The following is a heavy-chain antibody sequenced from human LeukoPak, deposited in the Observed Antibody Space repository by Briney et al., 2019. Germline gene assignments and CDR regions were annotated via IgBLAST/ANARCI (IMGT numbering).Heavy chain of an antibody. J-gene: IGHJ4*02. CDR2: IYPGDSDT. Sequence: GESLKISCKGPGYSFTNYWIGWVRQMPGKGLEWMGIIYPGDSDTSYSPSFQGQVTISADKSISIAYLQWSSLKASDTAMYYCARRASPMGKKGFFDYWGQGILVTVSS. D-gene: IGHD3-3*01. V-gene: IGHV5-51*01. CDR3: ARRASPMGKKGFFDY. CDR1: GYSFTNYW.